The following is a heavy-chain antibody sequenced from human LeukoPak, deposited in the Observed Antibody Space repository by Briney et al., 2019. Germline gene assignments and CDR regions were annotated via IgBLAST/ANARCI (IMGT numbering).Heavy chain of an antibody. CDR2: INPNSGGT. CDR3: ARVQDYSNAFDI. CDR1: GYTFTSYD. D-gene: IGHD2-15*01. J-gene: IGHJ3*02. V-gene: IGHV1-2*04. Sequence: ASVKVSCKASGYTFTSYDINWVRQATGHGLEWMGWINPNSGGTNYAQKFQGWVTMTRDTSISTAYMELSRLRSDDTAVYYCARVQDYSNAFDIWGQGTMVTVSS.